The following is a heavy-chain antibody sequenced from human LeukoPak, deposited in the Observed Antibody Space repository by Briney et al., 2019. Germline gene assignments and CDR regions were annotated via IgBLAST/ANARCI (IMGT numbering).Heavy chain of an antibody. J-gene: IGHJ4*02. CDR2: ISGSGSGDST. CDR3: ATYRQVLLPFES. V-gene: IGHV3-23*01. D-gene: IGHD2-8*02. Sequence: GGSLRLSCAASGFTFSSYAMNWVRQAPGKGLEWVSAISGSGSGDSTYYADSVKGRFTISRDNSKNTLYLQMNSLRAEDTAIYYCATYRQVLLPFESWGQGTLVTVSS. CDR1: GFTFSSYA.